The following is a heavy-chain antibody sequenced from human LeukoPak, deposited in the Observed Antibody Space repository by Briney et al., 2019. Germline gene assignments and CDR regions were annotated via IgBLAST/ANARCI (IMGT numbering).Heavy chain of an antibody. D-gene: IGHD6-19*01. J-gene: IGHJ4*02. Sequence: GGSLGLSCAASGFTFSSYAMSWVRQAPGKGLEWVSAISGSGGSTYYADSVKGRFTISRDNSKNTLYLQMNSLRAEDTAVYYCANRGEVAGTLYYWGQGTLVTVSS. CDR3: ANRGEVAGTLYY. CDR1: GFTFSSYA. V-gene: IGHV3-23*01. CDR2: ISGSGGST.